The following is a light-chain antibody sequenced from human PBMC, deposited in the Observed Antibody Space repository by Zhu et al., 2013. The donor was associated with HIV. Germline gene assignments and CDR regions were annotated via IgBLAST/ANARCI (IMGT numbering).Light chain of an antibody. CDR1: SGDVGANNF. V-gene: IGLV2-14*03. Sequence: QSALTQPPSASGSLGQSVAISCTGTSGDVGANNFVSWYQQYPGKAPKLMIYDVTNRPSGVSNRFSGSKSGNTASLTISGLQDDDEAEYYCNSHRSGTTLVLFGGGTKVTVL. CDR2: DVT. CDR3: NSHRSGTTLVL. J-gene: IGLJ2*01.